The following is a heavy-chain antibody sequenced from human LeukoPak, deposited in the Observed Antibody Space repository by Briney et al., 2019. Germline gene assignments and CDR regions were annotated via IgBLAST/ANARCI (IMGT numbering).Heavy chain of an antibody. CDR2: INPNSGGT. J-gene: IGHJ4*02. V-gene: IGHV1-2*02. CDR3: ATVCSSTSCYFVPDY. CDR1: GYTFTGYY. Sequence: ASVKVSCKASGYTFTGYYMHWVRQAPGQGLEWMGWINPNSGGTNYAQKFQGRVTMTEDTSTDTAYMELSSLRSEDTAVYYCATVCSSTSCYFVPDYWGQGTLVTVSS. D-gene: IGHD2-2*01.